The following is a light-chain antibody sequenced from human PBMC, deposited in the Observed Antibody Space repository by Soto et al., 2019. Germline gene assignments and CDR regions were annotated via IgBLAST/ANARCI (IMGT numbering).Light chain of an antibody. V-gene: IGLV2-23*01. CDR2: EGS. J-gene: IGLJ2*01. CDR1: SSDVGSYNL. CDR3: CSYAGSSTWVV. Sequence: QSVLTQPASVSGSPGQSITISCTGTSSDVGSYNLVSWYQQHPGKATKLMIYEGSKRPSGVSNRFSGSKSGNTASLTISGLQAEDEADYYCCSYAGSSTWVVFGGGTKLIVL.